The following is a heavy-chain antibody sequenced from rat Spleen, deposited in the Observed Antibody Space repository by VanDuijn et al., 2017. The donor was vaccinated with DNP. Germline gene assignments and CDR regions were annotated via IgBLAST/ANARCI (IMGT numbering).Heavy chain of an antibody. Sequence: EVQLQESGPGLVKPSQSLSLTCSVTGYSITSNYWGWIRKFPGNKMAWIGHISYSGRTTYNPSLKSRISISRDTSKNQFFLQLNSVSTDDTATYYCARRRLPYWYFDFWGPGTMVTVSS. D-gene: IGHD1-4*01. CDR2: ISYSGRT. V-gene: IGHV3-1*01. CDR3: ARRRLPYWYFDF. J-gene: IGHJ1*01. CDR1: GYSITSNY.